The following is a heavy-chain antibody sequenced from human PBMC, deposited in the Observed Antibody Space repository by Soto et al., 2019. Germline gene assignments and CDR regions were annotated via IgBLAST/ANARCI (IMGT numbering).Heavy chain of an antibody. CDR2: MYNSGST. V-gene: IGHV4-59*08. CDR3: ARHGVLTGKFDY. J-gene: IGHJ4*02. Sequence: SETLSLTCTVSGGSISSYYWSWIRQPPGRGLEWIGYMYNSGSTNYNPSLKSRVTISVDTSKNQFSLRLSSVTAADTAVYYCARHGVLTGKFDYWGQGTLVTVSS. D-gene: IGHD7-27*01. CDR1: GGSISSYY.